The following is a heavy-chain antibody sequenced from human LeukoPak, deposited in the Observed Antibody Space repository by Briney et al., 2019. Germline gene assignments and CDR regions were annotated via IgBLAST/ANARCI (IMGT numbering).Heavy chain of an antibody. D-gene: IGHD4-17*01. V-gene: IGHV4-59*01. CDR1: GGSISSYY. CDR2: IYYSGST. Sequence: SETLSLTCTVSGGSISSYYWSWIRQPPGKGLEWIGYIYYSGSTNYNPSLKSRVTISVDTSKNQFSLKLSSVTASDTAVYYCARSGRAVTKYYYGMDVWGQGTTVTVSS. CDR3: ARSGRAVTKYYYGMDV. J-gene: IGHJ6*02.